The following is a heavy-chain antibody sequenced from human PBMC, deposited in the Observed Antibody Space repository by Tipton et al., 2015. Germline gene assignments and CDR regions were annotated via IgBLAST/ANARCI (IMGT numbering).Heavy chain of an antibody. CDR1: GFTLRNYG. V-gene: IGHV3-33*01. CDR2: IWFDGSNK. Sequence: RSLRLSCEASGFTLRNYGMYWVRQAPGKGLEWVAVIWFDGSNKYYADSVKGRFTISRDNYKNTLYLQMNSLRAEDTAVYYCARLHAGVNSWGQGTLVTVSS. CDR3: ARLHAGVNS. D-gene: IGHD3-10*01. J-gene: IGHJ4*02.